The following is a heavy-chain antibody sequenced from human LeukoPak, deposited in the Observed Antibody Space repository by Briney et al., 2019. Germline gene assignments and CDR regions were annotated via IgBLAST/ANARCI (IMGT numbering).Heavy chain of an antibody. CDR1: GFTFDDYA. J-gene: IGHJ6*02. CDR2: ISWNSGSI. D-gene: IGHD3-10*01. CDR3: AKGRGDYYYYYGMDV. V-gene: IGHV3-9*01. Sequence: GGSLRLSCTAYGFTFDDYAMHWVRQAPGKGLEWVSGISWNSGSIGYADSVKGRFTISRDNAKNSLYLQMNSLRAEDTALYYCAKGRGDYYYYYGMDVWGQGTTVTVSS.